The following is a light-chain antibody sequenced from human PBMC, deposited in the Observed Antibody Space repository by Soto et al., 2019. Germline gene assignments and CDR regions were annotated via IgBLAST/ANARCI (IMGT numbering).Light chain of an antibody. Sequence: EISMTQFPAILSASPGGGATLSCRAAQDVTTNFAWYQLRRGQPPRLLIYDASNRATGVPARFSGSGSGTDFTLTISRLEPEDFAVYYCQQYGSSPPITFGQGTRLEI. CDR2: DAS. CDR3: QQYGSSPPIT. V-gene: IGKV3-20*01. J-gene: IGKJ5*01. CDR1: QDVTTN.